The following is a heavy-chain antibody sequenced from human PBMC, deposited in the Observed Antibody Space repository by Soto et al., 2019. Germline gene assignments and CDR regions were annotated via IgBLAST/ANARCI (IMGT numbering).Heavy chain of an antibody. V-gene: IGHV3-33*01. J-gene: IGHJ4*02. Sequence: QVQLMESGGGVVQPGRSLRLSCAASGFTFSSYGMHWVRQAPGKGLEWVAVIWYDGSNKYYADSVKGRFTISRDNSKNTLYLQMNSLRAEDTAVYYCARVDDSSSWYWAFDYWGQGTLVTVSS. CDR1: GFTFSSYG. CDR3: ARVDDSSSWYWAFDY. D-gene: IGHD6-13*01. CDR2: IWYDGSNK.